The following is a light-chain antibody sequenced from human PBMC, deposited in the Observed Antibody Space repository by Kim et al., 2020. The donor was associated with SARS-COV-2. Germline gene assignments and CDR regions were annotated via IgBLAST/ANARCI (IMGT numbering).Light chain of an antibody. J-gene: IGKJ1*01. V-gene: IGKV3-20*01. CDR3: QQYGGSSWT. Sequence: VLTQSPGTVSLSPGDRVTLSCRDSQSVTNNFLAWFQQKPGQVPRLLIYGASNRATGVPDRFSGSGSGTDFTLTIDRLEPEDFAVYYCQQYGGSSWTFGQGTKVDIK. CDR1: QSVTNNF. CDR2: GAS.